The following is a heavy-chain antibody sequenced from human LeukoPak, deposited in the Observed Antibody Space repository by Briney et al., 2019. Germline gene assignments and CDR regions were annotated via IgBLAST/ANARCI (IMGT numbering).Heavy chain of an antibody. Sequence: PSETLSLTCTVSGGSISSYYWSWIPQPLGKGLEWIGYIYYSGSTNYNPSLKSRVTISVDTSKNQFPLKLRSVTSADSAFYYCARQYYDACLDYWGPVTLVTVSS. CDR2: IYYSGST. CDR3: ARQYYDACLDY. J-gene: IGHJ4*02. CDR1: GGSISSYY. V-gene: IGHV4-59*01. D-gene: IGHD3-22*01.